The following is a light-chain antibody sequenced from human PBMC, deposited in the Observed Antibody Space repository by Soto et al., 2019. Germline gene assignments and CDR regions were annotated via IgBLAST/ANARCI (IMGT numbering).Light chain of an antibody. CDR3: QQYDNYPLT. CDR2: DAS. CDR1: QDISND. J-gene: IGKJ4*01. Sequence: AIQMTQSPSYLYASVGDRVTITCRTSQDISNDLDWYQQKPRKAPKFLIYDASSLESGVPSRFSGSGSGTEFTLTISNLQTDDFATYYCQQYDNYPLTFGGGNKGDI. V-gene: IGKV1D-13*01.